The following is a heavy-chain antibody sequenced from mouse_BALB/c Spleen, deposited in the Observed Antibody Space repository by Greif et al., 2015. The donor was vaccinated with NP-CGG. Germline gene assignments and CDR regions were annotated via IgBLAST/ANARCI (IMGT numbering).Heavy chain of an antibody. Sequence: QVQLQQPGAELARPGASVKMSCKASGYTFTSYTMHWVKQRPGQGLEWIGYINPSSGYTNYNQKFKDKATLTADKSSSTAYMQLSSLTSEDTAVYYCARGDGYYYFDYWGQGTTLTVSS. CDR2: INPSSGYT. CDR1: GYTFTSYT. D-gene: IGHD2-3*01. CDR3: ARGDGYYYFDY. V-gene: IGHV1-4*01. J-gene: IGHJ2*01.